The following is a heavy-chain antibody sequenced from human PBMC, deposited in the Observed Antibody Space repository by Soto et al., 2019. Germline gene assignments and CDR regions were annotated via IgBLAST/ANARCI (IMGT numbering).Heavy chain of an antibody. CDR1: CGYY. D-gene: IGHD4-17*01. CDR3: AREDYGGNSDDAFDI. Sequence: CGYYRSRKHQNPGKGLEWIGYIYYSGSTYYNPSLKSRVTISVDTSKNQFSLKLSSVTAADTAVYYCAREDYGGNSDDAFDIWGQGTMVTVS. V-gene: IGHV4-31*02. J-gene: IGHJ3*02. CDR2: IYYSGST.